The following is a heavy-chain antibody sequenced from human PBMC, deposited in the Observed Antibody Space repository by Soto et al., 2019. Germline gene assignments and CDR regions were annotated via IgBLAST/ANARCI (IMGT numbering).Heavy chain of an antibody. J-gene: IGHJ5*02. V-gene: IGHV3-64D*06. CDR2: ISSDGDIT. CDR3: VKVSTFYDILTGYYSTNFFDP. Sequence: LRLSCSASGFTFSEYSMHWVCQAPGKGLQYVSTISSDGDITYYADSVKGRFTISRGNSKNTLYLQMKSLRPEDTAVYYCVKVSTFYDILTGYYSTNFFDPWGQGTLVTVSS. D-gene: IGHD3-9*01. CDR1: GFTFSEYS.